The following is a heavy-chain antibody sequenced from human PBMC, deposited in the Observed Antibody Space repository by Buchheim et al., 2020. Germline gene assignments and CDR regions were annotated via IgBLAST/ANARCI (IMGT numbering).Heavy chain of an antibody. D-gene: IGHD3-9*01. Sequence: QVQLVQSGAEVKKPGSSVKVSSKASGGTFSSYAISWVRQAPGQGLEWMGRIIPILGIANYAQKFQGRVTITADKSTSTAYMELSSLRSEDTAVYYCARGTYDILTDTYYYYGMDVWGQGTT. CDR3: ARGTYDILTDTYYYYGMDV. J-gene: IGHJ6*02. CDR1: GGTFSSYA. V-gene: IGHV1-69*04. CDR2: IIPILGIA.